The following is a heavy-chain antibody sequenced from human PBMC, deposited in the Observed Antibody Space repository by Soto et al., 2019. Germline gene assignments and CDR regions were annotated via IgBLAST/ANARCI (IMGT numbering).Heavy chain of an antibody. Sequence: QVQLVESGGGVVQPGRSLRLSCAASGFTFSSYGMHWVRQAPGKGLEWVAVIWYDGSNKYYADSVKGRFTISRDNSKNTLYLQMNSLRAEDTAVYYCARGPYDFWSGHFDYWGQGTLVTVSS. CDR1: GFTFSSYG. V-gene: IGHV3-33*01. J-gene: IGHJ4*02. D-gene: IGHD3-3*01. CDR2: IWYDGSNK. CDR3: ARGPYDFWSGHFDY.